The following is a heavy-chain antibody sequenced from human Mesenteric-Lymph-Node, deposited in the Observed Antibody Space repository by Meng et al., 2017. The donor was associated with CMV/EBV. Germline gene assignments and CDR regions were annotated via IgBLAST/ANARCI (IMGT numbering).Heavy chain of an antibody. CDR1: GFTFSSYA. V-gene: IGHV3-21*01. J-gene: IGHJ4*02. CDR3: ASQSPLPSSAVY. CDR2: ISSSSSYI. D-gene: IGHD3-22*01. Sequence: GGSLRLSCAASGFTFSSYAMNWVRQAPGKGLEWVSSISSSSSYIYYADSVKGRFTISRDNAKNSLYLQMNSLRAEDTAVYYCASQSPLPSSAVYWGQGTLVTVSS.